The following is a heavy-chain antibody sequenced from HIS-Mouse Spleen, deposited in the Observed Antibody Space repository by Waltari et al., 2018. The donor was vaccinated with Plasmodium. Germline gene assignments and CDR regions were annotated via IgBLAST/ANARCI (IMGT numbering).Heavy chain of an antibody. CDR2: ISSSSSYI. D-gene: IGHD7-27*01. V-gene: IGHV3-21*01. J-gene: IGHJ3*02. CDR3: ARDPPLSITGDLDAFDI. Sequence: EVQLVESGGGLVKPGGSLRLSCAASGFTFSRYTMNWVRQAPGKGQGWVSSISSSSSYIYYADAVKGRFTISRDNAKNSLYLQMNSLRAEDTAVYYCARDPPLSITGDLDAFDIWGQGTMVTVSS. CDR1: GFTFSRYT.